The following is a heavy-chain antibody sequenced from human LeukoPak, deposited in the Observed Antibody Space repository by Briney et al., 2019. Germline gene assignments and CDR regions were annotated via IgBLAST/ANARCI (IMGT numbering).Heavy chain of an antibody. CDR1: GGFISSYY. V-gene: IGHV4-59*01. CDR2: IYYSGST. D-gene: IGHD3-16*02. Sequence: SETLSLTCTVSGGFISSYYWSWIRQPPGKGLEWVGYIYYSGSTNYNPSLKSRVTISVDTSKNQFSLKLSSVTAADTAVYYCARDFAPALGYDYVWGSYRQEGAFDIWGQGTMVTVSS. CDR3: ARDFAPALGYDYVWGSYRQEGAFDI. J-gene: IGHJ3*02.